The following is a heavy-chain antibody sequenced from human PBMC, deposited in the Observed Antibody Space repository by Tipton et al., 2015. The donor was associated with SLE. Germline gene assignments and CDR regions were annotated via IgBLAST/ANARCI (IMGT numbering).Heavy chain of an antibody. J-gene: IGHJ4*02. CDR1: GGSISSYY. V-gene: IGHV4-59*01. D-gene: IGHD4-23*01. Sequence: TLSLTCTVSGGSISSYYWSWIRQPPGKGLEWIGYIYYSGSTNYNPSLKGRVTISVDTSKNQFSLKLSSVTAADTAVYYCARAPPLDYGGNSNFDYWGQGTLVTVSS. CDR3: ARAPPLDYGGNSNFDY. CDR2: IYYSGST.